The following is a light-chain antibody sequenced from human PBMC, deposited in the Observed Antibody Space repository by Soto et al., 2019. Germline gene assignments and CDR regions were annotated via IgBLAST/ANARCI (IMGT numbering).Light chain of an antibody. V-gene: IGKV3-20*01. CDR3: QHYGDSSWT. Sequence: ELVLTQSPVALSLSSGKKPPPPSGPGRVLTITLLTWYQQKPGQAPRLLIYGVSSRATGIPDRFSGSGSGTDFTLTISRVEPEDFAVYFCQHYGDSSWTFGQGSRVEIK. CDR2: GVS. CDR1: RVLTITL. J-gene: IGKJ1*01.